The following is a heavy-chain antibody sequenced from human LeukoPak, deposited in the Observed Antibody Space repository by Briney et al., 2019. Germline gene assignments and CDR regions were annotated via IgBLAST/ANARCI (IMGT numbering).Heavy chain of an antibody. V-gene: IGHV4-59*01. Sequence: PSETLSLTCTVSGGSISSYYWSWIRQPPGKGLEWIGYIYYSGSTNYNPSLKSRVTTSVDTSKNQFSLKLSSVTAADTAVYYCARFYDFWSGYLVWGQGTTVTVSS. CDR3: ARFYDFWSGYLV. CDR2: IYYSGST. J-gene: IGHJ6*02. D-gene: IGHD3-3*01. CDR1: GGSISSYY.